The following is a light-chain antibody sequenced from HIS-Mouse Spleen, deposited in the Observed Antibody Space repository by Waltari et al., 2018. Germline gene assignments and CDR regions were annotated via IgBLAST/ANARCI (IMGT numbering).Light chain of an antibody. J-gene: IGLJ2*01. CDR2: EDS. V-gene: IGLV3-10*01. CDR1: ALPKKY. Sequence: SYELTQPPSVSVSPGQTASIPCSGDALPKKYAYWYQQKSGQAPVLVSYEDSKRPSGIPERFSGSSSGTMATLTISGAQVEDEADYYCYSTDSSGNHRVFGGGTKLTVL. CDR3: YSTDSSGNHRV.